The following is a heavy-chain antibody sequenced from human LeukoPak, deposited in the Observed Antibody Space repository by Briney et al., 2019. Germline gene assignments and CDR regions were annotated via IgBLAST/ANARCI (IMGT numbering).Heavy chain of an antibody. CDR2: ISYDGSNK. Sequence: PGGSLRLSCAASGFTFSSYAMHWVRQAPGKGLEWVAVISYDGSNKYYADSVKGRFTISRDNSKNTLYLQMNSLRAEDTAVYYCARGGGSMVRGPRTHYFDYWGQGTLVTVSS. J-gene: IGHJ4*02. CDR3: ARGGGSMVRGPRTHYFDY. CDR1: GFTFSSYA. D-gene: IGHD3-10*01. V-gene: IGHV3-30-3*01.